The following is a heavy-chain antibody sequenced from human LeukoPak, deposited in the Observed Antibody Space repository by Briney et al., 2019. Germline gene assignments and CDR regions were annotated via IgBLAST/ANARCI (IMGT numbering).Heavy chain of an antibody. CDR1: GFTFSSYE. V-gene: IGHV3-48*03. D-gene: IGHD4-17*01. Sequence: GGSLRLSCAASGFTFSSYEMNWVRQAPGKGLEWISYISCSGSSIYYADSVKGRFTISRDNAKNSLYLQMNSLRAEDTAVYYCARRAVTTDLDYWGQGTPVTVSS. J-gene: IGHJ4*02. CDR3: ARRAVTTDLDY. CDR2: ISCSGSSI.